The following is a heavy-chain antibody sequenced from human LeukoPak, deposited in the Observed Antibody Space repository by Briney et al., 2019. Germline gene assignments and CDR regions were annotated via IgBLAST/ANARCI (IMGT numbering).Heavy chain of an antibody. D-gene: IGHD3-22*01. V-gene: IGHV3-23*01. Sequence: PRGSLRLSCAASGFTFSSYAMSWVRQAPGKGLEWVSAISGSGGSTYYADSVKGRFTFSRDNSKNTLYLQMNSLRAEDTAVYYCAKEEGYYYDSGGYYVEYFQHWGQGTLVTVSS. CDR2: ISGSGGST. CDR1: GFTFSSYA. CDR3: AKEEGYYYDSGGYYVEYFQH. J-gene: IGHJ1*01.